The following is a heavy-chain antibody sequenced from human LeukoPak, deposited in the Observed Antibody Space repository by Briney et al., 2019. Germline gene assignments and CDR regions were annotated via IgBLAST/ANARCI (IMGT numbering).Heavy chain of an antibody. CDR2: ISGSGGST. CDR3: AKEASTGTTRIAFDI. Sequence: GGSLRLSCAASGCTVSSNYMSWVRQAPGKGLEWVSAISGSGGSTYYADAVKGRFTTSRDNSKNTLYLQMNSLRAEDTAVYYCAKEASTGTTRIAFDIWGQGTMVTVSS. CDR1: GCTVSSNY. V-gene: IGHV3-23*01. D-gene: IGHD1-1*01. J-gene: IGHJ3*02.